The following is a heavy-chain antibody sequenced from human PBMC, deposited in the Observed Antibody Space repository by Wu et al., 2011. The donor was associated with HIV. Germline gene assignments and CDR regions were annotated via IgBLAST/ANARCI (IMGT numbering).Heavy chain of an antibody. D-gene: IGHD3-10*01. J-gene: IGHJ5*02. Sequence: QVQLVQSGAEVKKPGSSVKVSCKASGGTFSSFAISWVRQAPGQGLEWMGGIIPIFGTPNYAQKFRDRVTIITEQSTGTSYMDLSSLTSEDTAIYYCVTGNKPAPMLRGVIXPQFDHWGQGTLVTVSS. CDR1: GGTFSSFA. CDR2: IIPIFGTP. CDR3: VTGNKPAPMLRGVIXPQFDH. V-gene: IGHV1-69*05.